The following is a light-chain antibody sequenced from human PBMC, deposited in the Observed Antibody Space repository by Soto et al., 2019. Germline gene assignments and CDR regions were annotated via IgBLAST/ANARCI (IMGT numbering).Light chain of an antibody. Sequence: DIQMTQSPSSLSASVGDRVTITCRASQGITSFLAWYQHKPGKAPRLLIYTASHLQSGVPSRFSGSESGTNFTLTSVSLQPEDVATYYCQSYYSVPLTFGGGTKVEIK. J-gene: IGKJ4*01. CDR2: TAS. V-gene: IGKV1-27*01. CDR1: QGITSF. CDR3: QSYYSVPLT.